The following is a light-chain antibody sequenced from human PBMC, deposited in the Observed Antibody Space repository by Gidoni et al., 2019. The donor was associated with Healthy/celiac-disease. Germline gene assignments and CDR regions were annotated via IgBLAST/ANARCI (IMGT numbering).Light chain of an antibody. CDR1: NIGSKS. J-gene: IGLJ2*01. CDR2: DDS. CDR3: QVWDSSSDHVV. V-gene: IGLV3-21*02. Sequence: SYVLTQPPSVSVDPGQTARITCGGNNIGSKSVHWYQQKPGQAPVLVVYDDSDGPSGIPARFSGSNSGTTATLTISRVEDGDEADYYCQVWDSSSDHVVFGGGTKLTVL.